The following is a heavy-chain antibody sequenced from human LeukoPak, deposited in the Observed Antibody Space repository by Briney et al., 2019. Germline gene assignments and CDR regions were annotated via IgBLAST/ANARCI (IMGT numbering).Heavy chain of an antibody. V-gene: IGHV4-31*03. CDR1: GGSISSGGYY. CDR2: IYYSGST. Sequence: TSETLSLTCTVSGGSISSGGYYWSWIRQHPGKGLEWIGYIYYSGSTYYNPSLKSRVTISVDTSKNQFSLKLSSVTAADTAVYYCSSSFKGSFDYWGQGTLVTVSS. J-gene: IGHJ4*02. CDR3: SSSFKGSFDY. D-gene: IGHD6-13*01.